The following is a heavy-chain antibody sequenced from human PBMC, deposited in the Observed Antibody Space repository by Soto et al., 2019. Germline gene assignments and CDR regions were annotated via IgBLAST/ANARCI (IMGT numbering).Heavy chain of an antibody. CDR1: GFTVSSNY. V-gene: IGHV3-66*01. CDR2: IYSVGST. J-gene: IGHJ4*02. CDR3: PRESRAVAGTVDY. D-gene: IGHD6-19*01. Sequence: EVQLVESGGGLVQPGGSLRLSCAASGFTVSSNYMSWVRQAPGKGLAWVSVIYSVGSTYYADSVKGRITISRDNPKNQLYLQMNNLRAEDTAVYYCPRESRAVAGTVDYWGQGTLLTVSS.